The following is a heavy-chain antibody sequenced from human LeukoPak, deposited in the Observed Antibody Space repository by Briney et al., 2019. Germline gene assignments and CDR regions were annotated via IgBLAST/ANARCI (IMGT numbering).Heavy chain of an antibody. V-gene: IGHV3-23*01. J-gene: IGHJ4*02. CDR2: ISGSGGST. CDR1: GFTFSSYA. D-gene: IGHD3-22*01. Sequence: GGSLRLSCAASGFTFSSYAMSWVRQAPGKGLGWVSAISGSGGSTYYADSVKGRFTISRDNSKNTLYLQMNSLRAEDTAVYYCAKKLKDSSGYYFDYWGQGTLVTVSS. CDR3: AKKLKDSSGYYFDY.